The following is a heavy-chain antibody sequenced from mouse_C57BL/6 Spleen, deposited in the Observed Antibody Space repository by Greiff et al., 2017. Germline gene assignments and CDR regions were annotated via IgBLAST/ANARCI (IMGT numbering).Heavy chain of an antibody. CDR1: GYTFTTYS. J-gene: IGHJ4*01. D-gene: IGHD2-13*01. V-gene: IGHV1-47*01. Sequence: QVQRQQSGAELVKPGASVKMSCKASGYTFTTYSIEWMKQSHGQSLEWIGNIYPYNGDTKYNEKFKGKATLTVEKSSSTVYLELSRLTSEDSAVYYCARRGEIDAIDYWGQGTSVTVSS. CDR2: IYPYNGDT. CDR3: ARRGEIDAIDY.